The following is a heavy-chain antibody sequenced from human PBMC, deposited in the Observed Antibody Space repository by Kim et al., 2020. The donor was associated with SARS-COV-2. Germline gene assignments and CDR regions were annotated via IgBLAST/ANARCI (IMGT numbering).Heavy chain of an antibody. J-gene: IGHJ4*02. CDR3: AKDRGRNGSGEYLDY. CDR2: ISGSGGRT. Sequence: GGSLRLSCAVSGFTFSNYGMSWVRQAPGKGLEYVSAISGSGGRTYYADSVKGRFTMSRDNSKNTLFLQMNSLRADDTAIYYCAKDRGRNGSGEYLDYWGQRTLVTVCS. V-gene: IGHV3-23*01. D-gene: IGHD3-10*01. CDR1: GFTFSNYG.